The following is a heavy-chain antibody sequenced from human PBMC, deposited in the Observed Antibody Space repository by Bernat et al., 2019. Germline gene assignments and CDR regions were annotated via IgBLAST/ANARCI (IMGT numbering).Heavy chain of an antibody. CDR3: AREVRPTLGAGKWIYGMDV. Sequence: QVQLVQSGAEVKKPGASVKLSCKASGYTFTSYGISWVRQAPGQGLEWMGWISAYNGNTNYAQKLQGRGTMTTDTSTSTAYMELRSMSADETAVYYCAREVRPTLGAGKWIYGMDVWGQGTTVTVSS. D-gene: IGHD6-19*01. CDR1: GYTFTSYG. V-gene: IGHV1-18*01. CDR2: ISAYNGNT. J-gene: IGHJ6*02.